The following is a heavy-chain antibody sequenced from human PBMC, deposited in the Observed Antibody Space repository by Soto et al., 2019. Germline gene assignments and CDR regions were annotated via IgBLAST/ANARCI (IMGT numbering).Heavy chain of an antibody. CDR3: ARVYCSGGACSLGYY. CDR2: IRNKPNSHTT. D-gene: IGHD2-15*01. Sequence: EVQLVESGGDLVQPGGSLRLSCAASGFSFSDFHMDWVRQAPGKGLEWVGRIRNKPNSHTTEYAASVKGRFTISRDDSENSLYLQMNSLKTEDTAVYYCARVYCSGGACSLGYYWGQGTLVTVSS. CDR1: GFSFSDFH. V-gene: IGHV3-72*01. J-gene: IGHJ4*02.